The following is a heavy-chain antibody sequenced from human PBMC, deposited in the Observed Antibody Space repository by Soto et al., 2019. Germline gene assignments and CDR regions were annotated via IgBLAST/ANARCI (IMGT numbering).Heavy chain of an antibody. CDR3: ARDPGIWAFDI. CDR1: GFTVSSKH. V-gene: IGHV3-66*01. Sequence: GGSLRLSCAASGFTVSSKHMSWVRQAPGKGLEWVSVIYSGGSIYYGDSVKGRFTISRDTSKNTVSLQMNSLRAEDTAVYYCARDPGIWAFDIWGQGTLVTVSS. J-gene: IGHJ3*02. CDR2: IYSGGSI.